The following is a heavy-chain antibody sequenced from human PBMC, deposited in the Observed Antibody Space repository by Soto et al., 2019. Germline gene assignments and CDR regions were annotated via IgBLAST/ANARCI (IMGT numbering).Heavy chain of an antibody. CDR3: TTEPDYSNSFDY. D-gene: IGHD4-4*01. V-gene: IGHV3-15*07. CDR2: IRSKTDGGTT. Sequence: EVQLVESGGGLVKPGGTLRLSCAASGFTFNNAWMNWVRQAPGKGLEWVGRIRSKTDGGTTDYAAPVKDRFTISRDDSKHTLPLQMNSVTTDDTAAYYCTTEPDYSNSFDYWGQGALGTVSS. CDR1: GFTFNNAW. J-gene: IGHJ4*02.